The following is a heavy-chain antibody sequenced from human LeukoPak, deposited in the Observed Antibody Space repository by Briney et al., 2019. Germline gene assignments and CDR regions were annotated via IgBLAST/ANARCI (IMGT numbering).Heavy chain of an antibody. CDR1: GYTFTGYY. CDR3: ARAPHPERKGQTPNFDY. J-gene: IGHJ4*02. V-gene: IGHV1-2*02. CDR2: INPNSGGT. D-gene: IGHD5-24*01. Sequence: GASVKVSCKASGYTFTGYYMHWVRQAPGQGLEWMGWINPNSGGTNYAQKFQGRVTMTRDTSTSTAYMELSRLRSDDTAVYYCARAPHPERKGQTPNFDYWGQGTLVTVSS.